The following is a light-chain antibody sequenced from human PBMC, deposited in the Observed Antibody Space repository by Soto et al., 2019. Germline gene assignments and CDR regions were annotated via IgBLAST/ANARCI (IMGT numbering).Light chain of an antibody. CDR1: SSNIGAGYD. Sequence: QSVLTQPPSLSGAPGQRVTISCTGSSSNIGAGYDVHWYQQLPGTAPKLLIYGNTNRPSGVPDRFSGSKSGTSGSLAITGLQAEDEADYYCQSYDSSLSGSVFGGGTKLTVL. V-gene: IGLV1-40*01. J-gene: IGLJ2*01. CDR2: GNT. CDR3: QSYDSSLSGSV.